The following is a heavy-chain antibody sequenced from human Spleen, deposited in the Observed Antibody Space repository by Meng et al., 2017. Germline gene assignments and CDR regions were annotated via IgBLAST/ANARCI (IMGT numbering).Heavy chain of an antibody. D-gene: IGHD5-24*01. J-gene: IGHJ6*02. Sequence: GESLKISCAASGFTFSSYAMSWVRQAPGKGLEWVSAISGSGGSTYYADSVKGRFTISRDNSKNSLYLQMNSLRTEDTALYYCAKDMAEMATITWGYYYGMDVWGQGTTVTVSS. CDR3: AKDMAEMATITWGYYYGMDV. CDR1: GFTFSSYA. CDR2: ISGSGGST. V-gene: IGHV3-43*02.